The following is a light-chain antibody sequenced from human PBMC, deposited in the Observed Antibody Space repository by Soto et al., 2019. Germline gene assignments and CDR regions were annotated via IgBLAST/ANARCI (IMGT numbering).Light chain of an antibody. J-gene: IGLJ1*01. Sequence: QSVLTQPPSVSGAPTQRVTISCSGRRSNISHNGVKWYRDLTGKLHRLLVYNGDVWSSGVSARFSAAKSCSSASLAMSGLQFVDEGDDYCAAWDDTLNALVFGPGTKVTV. CDR3: AAWDDTLNALV. V-gene: IGLV1-36*01. CDR2: NGD. CDR1: RSNISHNG.